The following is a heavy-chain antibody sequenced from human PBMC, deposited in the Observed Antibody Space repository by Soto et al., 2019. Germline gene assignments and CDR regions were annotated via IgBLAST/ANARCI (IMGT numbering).Heavy chain of an antibody. D-gene: IGHD2-15*01. V-gene: IGHV3-9*01. J-gene: IGHJ3*02. CDR2: ISWNSGSI. CDR3: AKDIKGSGYCSGGSCPGPFDI. CDR1: GFTFDDYA. Sequence: GGSLRLSCAASGFTFDDYAMHWVRQAPGKGLEWVSGISWNSGSIGYADSVKGRFTISRDNAKNSLYLQMNSLRAEDTALYYCAKDIKGSGYCSGGSCPGPFDIWGQGTMVTVSS.